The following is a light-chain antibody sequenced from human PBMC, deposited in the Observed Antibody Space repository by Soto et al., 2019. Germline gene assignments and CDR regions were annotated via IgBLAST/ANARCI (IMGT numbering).Light chain of an antibody. V-gene: IGKV3-20*01. CDR1: QSVTSSY. Sequence: DTVLTQSQGTLSLSPGERATLSCRASQSVTSSYLAWYQQKPGQAPRLLIYGASSRATGIPDRFSGSGSGTDFTLSINRQEPEECAGYYWQQYGSSPRYTFGQGTKLEIK. CDR2: GAS. CDR3: QQYGSSPRYT. J-gene: IGKJ2*01.